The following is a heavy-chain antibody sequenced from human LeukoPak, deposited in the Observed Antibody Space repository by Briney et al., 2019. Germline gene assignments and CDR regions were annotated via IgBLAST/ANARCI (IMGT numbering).Heavy chain of an antibody. CDR1: GFTFSIYS. D-gene: IGHD3-22*01. J-gene: IGHJ4*02. V-gene: IGHV3-48*02. CDR2: ISSSSGTI. Sequence: GGSLRLSCAASGFTFSIYSMNWVRQAPGKGLEWVSYISSSSGTIYYADSVKGRFSISRDNAKNSLYLQMNSLRDEDTAVYYCARDLDSSGYYYDWGQGTLVTVSS. CDR3: ARDLDSSGYYYD.